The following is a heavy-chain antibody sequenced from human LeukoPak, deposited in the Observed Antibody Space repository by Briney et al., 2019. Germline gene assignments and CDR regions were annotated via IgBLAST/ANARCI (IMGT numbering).Heavy chain of an antibody. V-gene: IGHV3-66*01. J-gene: IGHJ6*02. D-gene: IGHD3-10*01. CDR3: ARDGGAGSPDGRNRVFFGMDV. Sequence: GGSLRLSCVASGLTITSNYVSWVRQAPGKGLEWVSFFYSGGATYYADSVKGRFTISGDSLKDTLYLQMSTLRADDTAVYYCARDGGAGSPDGRNRVFFGMDVWGQGTTVTVSS. CDR2: FYSGGAT. CDR1: GLTITSNY.